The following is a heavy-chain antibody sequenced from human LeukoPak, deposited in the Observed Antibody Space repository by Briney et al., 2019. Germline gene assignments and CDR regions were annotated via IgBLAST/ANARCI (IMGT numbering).Heavy chain of an antibody. CDR1: GYSFTNSW. J-gene: IGHJ4*02. D-gene: IGHD6-6*01. Sequence: GESLKISCKGSGYSFTNSWIGWVRQMPGKGLEWMGIIYPGDSDTRYSPSFQGQVTISADKSISTPYLQWTSLKASDTAMYYCARLSAARSFDYWGQGTLVTVSS. CDR2: IYPGDSDT. CDR3: ARLSAARSFDY. V-gene: IGHV5-51*01.